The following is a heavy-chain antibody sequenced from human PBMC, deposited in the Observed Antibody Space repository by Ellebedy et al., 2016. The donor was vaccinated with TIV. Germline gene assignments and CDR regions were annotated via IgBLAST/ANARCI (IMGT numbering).Heavy chain of an antibody. CDR3: AREEGDIVVVPAAPYYYYGMDV. V-gene: IGHV1-69*13. D-gene: IGHD2-2*01. J-gene: IGHJ6*02. Sequence: SVKVSXKASRGTFSSYAISWVRQAPGQGLEWMGGIIPIFGTANYAQKFQGRVTITADESTSTAYMELSSLRSEDTAVYYCAREEGDIVVVPAAPYYYYGMDVWGQGTTVTVSS. CDR2: IIPIFGTA. CDR1: RGTFSSYA.